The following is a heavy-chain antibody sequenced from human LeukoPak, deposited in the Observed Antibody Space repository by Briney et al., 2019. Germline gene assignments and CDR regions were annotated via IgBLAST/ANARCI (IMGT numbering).Heavy chain of an antibody. J-gene: IGHJ4*02. CDR2: IYHSGST. D-gene: IGHD4-17*01. V-gene: IGHV4-38-2*01. Sequence: SETLSLTCAVSGYSISSGYYWGWIRQPPGKGLEWIGSIYHSGSTYYNPSLKSRVTISVDTSKNQFSLKLSSVTAADTAVYYCARGDYGDYGVDYWGQGTLVTVSS. CDR3: ARGDYGDYGVDY. CDR1: GYSISSGYY.